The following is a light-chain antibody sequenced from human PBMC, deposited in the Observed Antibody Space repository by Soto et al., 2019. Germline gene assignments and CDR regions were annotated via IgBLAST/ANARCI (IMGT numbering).Light chain of an antibody. Sequence: QSALTQPPSASRSPGQSVTISCTGTSSDVGGYNYVSWYQQYPGRAPKLMIYEVSERPSGVPDRFSGSKSGSTASLTVSGLQAEDEADYYCSSYAGSMTWVFGGGTKLTVL. CDR2: EVS. CDR3: SSYAGSMTWV. J-gene: IGLJ3*02. CDR1: SSDVGGYNY. V-gene: IGLV2-8*02.